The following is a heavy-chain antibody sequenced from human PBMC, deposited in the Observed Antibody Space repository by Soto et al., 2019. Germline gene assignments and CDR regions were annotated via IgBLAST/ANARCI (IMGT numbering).Heavy chain of an antibody. J-gene: IGHJ6*02. D-gene: IGHD2-15*01. CDR1: GFTFSSYA. CDR3: AATILSYYYGMDV. V-gene: IGHV3-23*01. Sequence: EVQLLESGGGLVQPGGSLRLSCAASGFTFSSYAMSWVRQAPGKGLEWVSAISGSGGSTYYADSVKGRFTISRDNSKNTLYLQMNSLRAEDTAVYYCAATILSYYYGMDVWGQGTTVTVSS. CDR2: ISGSGGST.